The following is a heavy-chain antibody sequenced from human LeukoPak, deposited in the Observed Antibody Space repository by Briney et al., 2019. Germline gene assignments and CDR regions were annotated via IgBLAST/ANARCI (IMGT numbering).Heavy chain of an antibody. CDR3: VSPRGFSYGYFDY. Sequence: SQTLSLTCAVSGGSISSDNYYWSWIRQPPGKGLEWIGSIYYSKNTYYNPSLKSRVTISADTSKNQFSLTLGSVSATDTAVYYCVSPRGFSYGYFDYWGQGTLVTVSS. V-gene: IGHV4-39*01. CDR2: IYYSKNT. D-gene: IGHD5-18*01. CDR1: GGSISSDNYY. J-gene: IGHJ4*02.